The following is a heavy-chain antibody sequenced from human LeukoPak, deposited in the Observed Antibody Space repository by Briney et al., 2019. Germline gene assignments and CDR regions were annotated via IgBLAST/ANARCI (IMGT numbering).Heavy chain of an antibody. Sequence: SQTLSLTCAISGDSVSSTSAAWNWIRQSPSRGLEWLGRTYYRSKWYNDYAISVKSRITISPDTSKNQFSLQLNPVTPEDTAVYYCARSTGWLNGRWGQGTLVTVSS. CDR1: GDSVSSTSAA. D-gene: IGHD2-8*02. CDR3: ARSTGWLNGR. CDR2: TYYRSKWYN. J-gene: IGHJ4*02. V-gene: IGHV6-1*01.